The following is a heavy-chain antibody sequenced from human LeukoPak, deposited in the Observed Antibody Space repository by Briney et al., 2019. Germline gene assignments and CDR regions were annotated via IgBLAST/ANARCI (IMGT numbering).Heavy chain of an antibody. V-gene: IGHV3-23*01. Sequence: GGSLRLSCAASGFTFSSYATSWVRQAPGKGLEWVSAISGSGGSTYYADSVKGRFTISRDNSKNTLYLQMNSLRAEDTAVYYCAKDGLYSYGLAPIDYWGQGTLVTVSS. D-gene: IGHD5-18*01. CDR3: AKDGLYSYGLAPIDY. J-gene: IGHJ4*02. CDR2: ISGSGGST. CDR1: GFTFSSYA.